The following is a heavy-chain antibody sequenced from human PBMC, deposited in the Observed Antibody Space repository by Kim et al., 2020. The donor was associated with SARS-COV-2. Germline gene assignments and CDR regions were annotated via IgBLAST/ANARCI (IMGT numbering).Heavy chain of an antibody. V-gene: IGHV4-30-2*06. CDR2: IYDSGTT. D-gene: IGHD3-16*01. Sequence: SETLSLTCAVSGGSINNVGYSWSWIRQFPGMGLEWLGHIYDSGTTYYSPSLKSRVTISLDRSRTQFFLNLNSVTAASTAAYYCARGSYASGMDVWG. CDR1: GGSINNVGYS. CDR3: ARGSYASGMDV. J-gene: IGHJ6*02.